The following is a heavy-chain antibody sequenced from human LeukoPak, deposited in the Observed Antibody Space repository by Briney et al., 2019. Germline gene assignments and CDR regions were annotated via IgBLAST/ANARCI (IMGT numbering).Heavy chain of an antibody. CDR3: ARDGSSSWYGNY. J-gene: IGHJ4*02. CDR2: TYYSGST. D-gene: IGHD6-13*01. Sequence: SETLSLTCTLSGGSIRSYYWSWIRQPPGKGLEWIGYTYYSGSTNYNPSLKSRVTMSVDTSKNQFSLKLNSVTAADTAVYYCARDGSSSWYGNYWGQGTLVTVSS. CDR1: GGSIRSYY. V-gene: IGHV4-59*12.